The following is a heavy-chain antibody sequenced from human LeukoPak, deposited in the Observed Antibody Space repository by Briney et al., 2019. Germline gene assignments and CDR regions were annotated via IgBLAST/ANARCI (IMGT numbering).Heavy chain of an antibody. CDR1: GFTFSSYW. D-gene: IGHD3-22*01. J-gene: IGHJ4*02. V-gene: IGHV3-74*01. Sequence: GGSLRLSCTVSGFTFSSYWMHWVRQAPGMGLVWVSRINTDGSTTSYADSVKGRFTISRDNAKNTLYLQMNSLRAEDTAVYYCARGAYYYDSSEAYWGQGTLVTVSS. CDR2: INTDGSTT. CDR3: ARGAYYYDSSEAY.